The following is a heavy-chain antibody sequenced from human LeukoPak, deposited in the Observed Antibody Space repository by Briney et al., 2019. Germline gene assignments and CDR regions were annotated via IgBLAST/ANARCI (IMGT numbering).Heavy chain of an antibody. CDR2: IYTSGST. CDR3: ARGTYDSSGYYHIYFQH. Sequence: RSSETLSLTCTVSGGSISSYYWSWIRQPAGKGLEWIGRIYTSGSTNYNPSLKSRVTISVDTSKNQFSLKLSSVTAADTAAYYCARGTYDSSGYYHIYFQHWGQGTLVTVSS. J-gene: IGHJ1*01. V-gene: IGHV4-4*07. CDR1: GGSISSYY. D-gene: IGHD3-22*01.